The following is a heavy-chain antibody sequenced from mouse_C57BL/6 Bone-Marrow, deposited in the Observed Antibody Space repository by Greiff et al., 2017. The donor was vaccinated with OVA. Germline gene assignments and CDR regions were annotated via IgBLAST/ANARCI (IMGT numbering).Heavy chain of an antibody. CDR3: ARGDYDGVWFAY. V-gene: IGHV5-17*01. J-gene: IGHJ3*01. Sequence: EVQLVESGGGLVTPGGSLKLSCAASGFTFSDYGMHWVRPAPEKGLEWVAYISSGSSTIYSADTVKGRFTISRDNAKNTLFLQMTSLRSEDTAMYYCARGDYDGVWFAYWGQGTLVTVSA. CDR2: ISSGSSTI. D-gene: IGHD2-4*01. CDR1: GFTFSDYG.